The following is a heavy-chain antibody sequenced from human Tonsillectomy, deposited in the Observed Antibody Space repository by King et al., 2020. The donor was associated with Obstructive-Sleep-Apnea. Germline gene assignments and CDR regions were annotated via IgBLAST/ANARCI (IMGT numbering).Heavy chain of an antibody. J-gene: IGHJ4*02. CDR1: GFTVSCNY. V-gene: IGHV3-66*01. CDR2: IYSGGST. Sequence: VQLVESGGGLVQPGGSLRLSCAASGFTVSCNYMSWVRQAPGKGLEWVSVIYSGGSTYYADSVKGRFTISRDNSKNTLYLQMNSLRAEDTAVYYCARVGLHSDYVHFFREYYFDFWGQGTLVTVSS. D-gene: IGHD5-12*01. CDR3: ARVGLHSDYVHFFREYYFDF.